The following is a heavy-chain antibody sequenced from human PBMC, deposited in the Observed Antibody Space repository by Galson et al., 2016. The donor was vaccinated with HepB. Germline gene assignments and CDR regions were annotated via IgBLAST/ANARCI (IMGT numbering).Heavy chain of an antibody. CDR3: ARDRKDRGWWYFDL. D-gene: IGHD6-19*01. Sequence: SLRLSCAASGFPFSSYAMSWVRQTPNMGLEWIATLNGAATSTYYLDSVKGRFTLSRDNSKNTLYLDMNSLSPDDSGVYYCARDRKDRGWWYFDLWGQGALVTVSS. V-gene: IGHV3-23*01. CDR2: LNGAATST. CDR1: GFPFSSYA. J-gene: IGHJ4*02.